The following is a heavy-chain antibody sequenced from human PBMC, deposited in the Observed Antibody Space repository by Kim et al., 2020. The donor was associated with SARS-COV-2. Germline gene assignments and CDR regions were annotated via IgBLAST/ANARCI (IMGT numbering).Heavy chain of an antibody. Sequence: SETLSLTCTVSGGSIISSSYYWGWIRQPPGKGLEWIGSIYYSGSTYYNPSLKSRVTISVDTSKNQFSLRLSSVTAADTAVYYCARHPTYTIFGVVTNWFDPWGQGTLVTVSS. CDR1: GGSIISSSYY. D-gene: IGHD3-3*01. CDR3: ARHPTYTIFGVVTNWFDP. J-gene: IGHJ5*02. CDR2: IYYSGST. V-gene: IGHV4-39*01.